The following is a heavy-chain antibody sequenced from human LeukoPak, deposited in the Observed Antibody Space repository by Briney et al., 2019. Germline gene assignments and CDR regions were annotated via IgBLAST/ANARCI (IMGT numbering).Heavy chain of an antibody. D-gene: IGHD2-21*02. Sequence: GESLKISCKGYGYSFTSYWIGWVRQMPGKGLEWMGIIYPGDSDTRYSPSFQGQVTISADKSISTAYLQWSSLKASDTAMYYCARSFCGGDCYSGDYYFDYWGQGTLVTVSS. CDR2: IYPGDSDT. J-gene: IGHJ4*02. CDR3: ARSFCGGDCYSGDYYFDY. V-gene: IGHV5-51*01. CDR1: GYSFTSYW.